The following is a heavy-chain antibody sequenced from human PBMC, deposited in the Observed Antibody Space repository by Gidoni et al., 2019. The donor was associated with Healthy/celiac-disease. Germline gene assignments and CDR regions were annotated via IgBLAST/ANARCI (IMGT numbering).Heavy chain of an antibody. CDR3: ARLLLVTTVTNTGWFDP. CDR1: GGSIRSRSYY. D-gene: IGHD4-17*01. J-gene: IGHJ5*02. Sequence: QLQLQESGPGLVKPSETLSLTCTVPGGSIRSRSYYWGWMRQPPGKGLEWIGSIYYSGSTYYNPSLKSRVTISVDTSKNQFSLKLSSVTAADTAVYYCARLLLVTTVTNTGWFDPWGQGTLVTVSS. CDR2: IYYSGST. V-gene: IGHV4-39*01.